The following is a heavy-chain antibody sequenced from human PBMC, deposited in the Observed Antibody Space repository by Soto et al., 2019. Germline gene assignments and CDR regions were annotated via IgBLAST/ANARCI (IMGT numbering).Heavy chain of an antibody. J-gene: IGHJ4*02. Sequence: QITLKESGPTLVKPTQTLTLTCTFSGFSLSTSGVGVSWIRQPPGKALEWLGTIYWDDDKRYSPSLKSRLTITKDTSKNQVALTVTNMDPVDTATYYCAHAQGLYVVMTYLEYWGQGTLVTVSS. CDR1: GFSLSTSGVG. D-gene: IGHD3-16*01. CDR3: AHAQGLYVVMTYLEY. CDR2: IYWDDDK. V-gene: IGHV2-5*02.